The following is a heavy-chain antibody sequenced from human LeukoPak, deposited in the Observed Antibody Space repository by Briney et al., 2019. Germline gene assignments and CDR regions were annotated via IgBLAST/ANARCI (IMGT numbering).Heavy chain of an antibody. V-gene: IGHV1-46*01. Sequence: GASVKVSCKASGYTFTSYSIHWVRQAPGQGLEWMGMINPSDGSTSYAQKFQGRVTMTRDMSTSTVYMELSSLRSEDTGVYYCARDAYIGYDSSGWFDPWGQGTLVTVSS. CDR1: GYTFTSYS. J-gene: IGHJ5*02. CDR2: INPSDGST. CDR3: ARDAYIGYDSSGWFDP. D-gene: IGHD5-12*01.